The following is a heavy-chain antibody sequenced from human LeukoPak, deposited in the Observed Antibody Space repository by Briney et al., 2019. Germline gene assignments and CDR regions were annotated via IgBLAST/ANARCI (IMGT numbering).Heavy chain of an antibody. V-gene: IGHV3-53*01. D-gene: IGHD1-26*01. Sequence: GGSLRLSCAASGFTFSSYGMSWVRQAPGKGLEWVSIIYSSGSTFYADSVKGRFTISRDNSKNTLYLQMNSLRAEDTAVYYCARGGSYLSAFDIWGQGTMVTVSS. CDR1: GFTFSSYG. CDR3: ARGGSYLSAFDI. CDR2: IYSSGST. J-gene: IGHJ3*02.